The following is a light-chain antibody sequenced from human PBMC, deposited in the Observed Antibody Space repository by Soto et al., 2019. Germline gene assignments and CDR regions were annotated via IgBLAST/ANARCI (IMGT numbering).Light chain of an antibody. CDR3: SSYAGTFFV. CDR2: EVS. V-gene: IGLV2-8*01. J-gene: IGLJ1*01. CDR1: SSDVGGYKY. Sequence: QSALTQPASVSGSPGQSITISCTGSSSDVGGYKYVSWYQQQPGKAPKLIIYEVSKRPSGVPDRFSGSKSGNTASLTVSGLQAEDEADYYCSSYAGTFFVFGTGTKLTVL.